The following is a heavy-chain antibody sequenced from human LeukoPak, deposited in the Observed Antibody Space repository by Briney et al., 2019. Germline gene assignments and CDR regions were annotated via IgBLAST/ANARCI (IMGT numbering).Heavy chain of an antibody. J-gene: IGHJ4*02. CDR3: ARARSTSCYFCFDY. Sequence: LETLSLTCTVSGGSVSSGSYYWSWIRQPPGKGLEWIGYIYYSGSTNYNPSLKSRVTISVDTSKNQFSLKLSSVTAADTAVYYCARARSTSCYFCFDYWGQGTLVTVSS. CDR1: GGSVSSGSYY. V-gene: IGHV4-61*01. CDR2: IYYSGST. D-gene: IGHD2-2*01.